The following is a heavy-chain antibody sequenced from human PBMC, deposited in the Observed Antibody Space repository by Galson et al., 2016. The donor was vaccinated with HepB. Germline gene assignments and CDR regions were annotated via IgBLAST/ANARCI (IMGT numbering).Heavy chain of an antibody. CDR1: GYSISSGYY. V-gene: IGHV4-38-2*01. CDR3: ARGIAAAGTGLDY. Sequence: SETLSLTCAVSGYSISSGYYWGWIRQPPGKGLEWIGSIYHSGSTYYNPSLKSRVTKSVATSKNQFSLKLSSVTAADTAVYYCARGIAAAGTGLDYWGQGTLVTVSS. J-gene: IGHJ4*02. CDR2: IYHSGST. D-gene: IGHD6-13*01.